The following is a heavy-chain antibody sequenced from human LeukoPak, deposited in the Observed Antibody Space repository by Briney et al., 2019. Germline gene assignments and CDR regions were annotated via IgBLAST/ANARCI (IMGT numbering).Heavy chain of an antibody. D-gene: IGHD3-10*01. CDR3: ASAKPPIMYYYGSGTVIGYYFDY. Sequence: GGSLRLSCAASGFTFSSYWMSWVRQAPGKGPEWVANIKQDGSEKYYVDSVKGRFTISRDNAKNSLYLQMNSLRAEDTAVYYCASAKPPIMYYYGSGTVIGYYFDYWGQGTLVTVSS. CDR2: IKQDGSEK. V-gene: IGHV3-7*01. CDR1: GFTFSSYW. J-gene: IGHJ4*02.